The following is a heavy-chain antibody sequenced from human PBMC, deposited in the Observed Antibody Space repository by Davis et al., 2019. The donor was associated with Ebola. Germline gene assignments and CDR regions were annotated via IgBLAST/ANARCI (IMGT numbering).Heavy chain of an antibody. V-gene: IGHV4-4*02. D-gene: IGHD3-10*01. J-gene: IGHJ3*02. CDR2: IYHSGTT. Sequence: GSLRLSCAASGFVFRNYVMSWVRQPPGKGLEWIGEIYHSGTTNYNPSLKSRVTISVDKSKNQFSLKLSSVTAADTAVYYCARAMVTMVSFAFDIWGQGTVVTVSS. CDR3: ARAMVTMVSFAFDI. CDR1: GFVFRNYVM.